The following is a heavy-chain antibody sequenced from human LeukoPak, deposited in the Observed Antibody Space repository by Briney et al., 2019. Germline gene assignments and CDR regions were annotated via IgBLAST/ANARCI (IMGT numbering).Heavy chain of an antibody. V-gene: IGHV3-53*01. Sequence: PGGSLTLSCAASGFTVSSNYMSWVRQAPGKGLEWVSVIYSGGSTYYADSVKGRFTISRDNSKNTLYLQMNSLRAEDTAVYYCARDRPDYGDYAHWGQGTLVTVSS. D-gene: IGHD4-17*01. CDR3: ARDRPDYGDYAH. CDR2: IYSGGST. J-gene: IGHJ4*02. CDR1: GFTVSSNY.